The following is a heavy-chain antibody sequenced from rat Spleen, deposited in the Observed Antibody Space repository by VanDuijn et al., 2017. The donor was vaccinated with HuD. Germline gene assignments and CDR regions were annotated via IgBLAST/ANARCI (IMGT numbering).Heavy chain of an antibody. CDR3: VRSGTGWELRYFDY. D-gene: IGHD5-1*01. CDR2: ISYSGST. J-gene: IGHJ2*01. Sequence: EVQLQESGPGLVKPSQSLSLTCSVTGYSITSNYWGWIRKFPGNKMEWMGYISYSGSTSYNQSLKSRISITRDTSKNQFFLQLNSVTTEDTGTYYCVRSGTGWELRYFDYWGQGVMVTVSS. CDR1: GYSITSNY. V-gene: IGHV3-1*01.